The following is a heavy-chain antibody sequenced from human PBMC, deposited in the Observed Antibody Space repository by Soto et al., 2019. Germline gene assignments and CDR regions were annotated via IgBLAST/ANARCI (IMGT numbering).Heavy chain of an antibody. J-gene: IGHJ4*02. Sequence: EVQLVESGGGLVQPGGSLKLSCAVSGFTFSGSAMHWVRQASGKGLEWDGRIRSTSNSYATAYAASVKGRFTIPRDDSKTTAYLQMNSLKTEDTAVYYCTRGYGDYVRDYWGQGTLVTVSS. CDR3: TRGYGDYVRDY. CDR2: IRSTSNSYAT. D-gene: IGHD4-17*01. CDR1: GFTFSGSA. V-gene: IGHV3-73*01.